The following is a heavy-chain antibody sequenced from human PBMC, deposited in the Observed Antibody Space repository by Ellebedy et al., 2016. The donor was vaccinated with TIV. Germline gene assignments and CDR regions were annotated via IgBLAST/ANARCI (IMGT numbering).Heavy chain of an antibody. D-gene: IGHD1-26*01. V-gene: IGHV1-46*01. CDR2: INPSGDST. CDR1: GYSFSSYY. Sequence: ASVKVSCXTSGYSFSSYYIHWVRQAPGQGLEWMGIINPSGDSTNYTQKFQGRVTMTRDTSTSTVYMELSSLRSEDTAVYYCARTPPYSGSHDFFFEYWGQGTLVTVSS. J-gene: IGHJ4*02. CDR3: ARTPPYSGSHDFFFEY.